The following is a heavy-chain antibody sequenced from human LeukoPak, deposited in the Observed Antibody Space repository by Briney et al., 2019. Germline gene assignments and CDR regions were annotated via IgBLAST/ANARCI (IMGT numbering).Heavy chain of an antibody. CDR3: AAEVGDYVDY. CDR2: IYYSGST. Sequence: SETLSLTCTVSGGSVSSGSYYWSWIRQPPGKGLEWIGYIYYSGSTNYNPSLKSRVTISVDTSKNQFSLKLSSVTAADTAVCYCAAEVGDYVDYWGQGTLVTVSS. V-gene: IGHV4-61*01. D-gene: IGHD1-26*01. CDR1: GGSVSSGSYY. J-gene: IGHJ4*02.